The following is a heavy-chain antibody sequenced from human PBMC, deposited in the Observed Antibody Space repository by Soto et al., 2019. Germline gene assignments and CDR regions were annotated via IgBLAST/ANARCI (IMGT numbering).Heavy chain of an antibody. J-gene: IGHJ4*02. V-gene: IGHV3-23*04. D-gene: IGHD5-18*01. CDR2: ISSSGGST. CDR1: GFTFSSYS. Sequence: EVQLVESGGGLVKPGGSLRLSCAASGFTFSSYSMNWVRQAPGKGLEWVSSISSSGGSTYYADSVKGRFTISRDNSKNTLYLQMNSLRAEDTAVYYCAKDSGGQLWLGSDYWGQGTLVTVSS. CDR3: AKDSGGQLWLGSDY.